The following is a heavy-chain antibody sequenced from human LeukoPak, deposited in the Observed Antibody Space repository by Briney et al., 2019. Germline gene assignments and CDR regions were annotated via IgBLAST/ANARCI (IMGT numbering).Heavy chain of an antibody. Sequence: SETLSLTCAVSGYSINSGYSWAWIRQRPGKGLEWIGNIYHSGYAYYNPSLKSRVTISMDTSKDQFSLKLSSVTAADTAVYYCARNSSLTTLKGVWFDPWGQGTLVTVSS. CDR2: IYHSGYA. V-gene: IGHV4-38-2*01. D-gene: IGHD4-11*01. CDR1: GYSINSGYS. J-gene: IGHJ5*02. CDR3: ARNSSLTTLKGVWFDP.